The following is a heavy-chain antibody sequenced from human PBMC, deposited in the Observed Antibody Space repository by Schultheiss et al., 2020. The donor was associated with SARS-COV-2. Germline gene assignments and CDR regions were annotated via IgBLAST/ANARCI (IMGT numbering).Heavy chain of an antibody. D-gene: IGHD3-22*01. CDR2: ISSNGGST. CDR3: AKAVSYYYDSSGSTALQH. CDR1: GFTFSSYA. V-gene: IGHV3-64*04. Sequence: GGSLRLSCSASGFTFSSYAMHWVRQAPGKGLEYVSAISSNGGSTYYADSVKGRFTISRDNSKNTLYLQMNSLRAEDTAVYYCAKAVSYYYDSSGSTALQHWGQGTLVTVSS. J-gene: IGHJ1*01.